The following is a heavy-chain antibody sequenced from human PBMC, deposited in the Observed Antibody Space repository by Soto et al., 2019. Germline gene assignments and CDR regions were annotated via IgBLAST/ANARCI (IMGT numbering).Heavy chain of an antibody. D-gene: IGHD2-2*01. Sequence: GGSLRLSCAASGFTFSNAWMNWVRQAPGKGLEWVGRIKSKTDGGTTDYAAPVKGRFTISRDDSKNTLYLQMNSLKTEDTAVYYCTTGSPDCSSTSCYVAGFYWYYYYGMDVWGQGTTVTVSS. J-gene: IGHJ6*02. CDR3: TTGSPDCSSTSCYVAGFYWYYYYGMDV. CDR2: IKSKTDGGTT. V-gene: IGHV3-15*07. CDR1: GFTFSNAW.